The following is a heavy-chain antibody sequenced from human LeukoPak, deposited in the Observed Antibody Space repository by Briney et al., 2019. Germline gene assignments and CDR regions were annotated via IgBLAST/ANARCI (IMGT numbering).Heavy chain of an antibody. Sequence: GGSLRLSCTTSEFSLRTYAMTWVRQAPGKGLEWVSTISVDDQGSTYYTDSVKGRFTISRDTSQNTLSLQMNSLRGEDTAVYYCARVLTGGPGYWGQGTLVTVSS. CDR3: ARVLTGGPGY. CDR1: EFSLRTYA. V-gene: IGHV3-23*01. J-gene: IGHJ4*02. D-gene: IGHD1-20*01. CDR2: ISVDDQGST.